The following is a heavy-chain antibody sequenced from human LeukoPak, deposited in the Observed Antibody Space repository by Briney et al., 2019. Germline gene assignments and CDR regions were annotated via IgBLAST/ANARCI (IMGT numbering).Heavy chain of an antibody. Sequence: GGSLRLSCVASGFTSNTYEVIWVRQAPGKGLEWVSAISGSGGSTYYADSVKGRFTISRDNSKNTLYLQMNSLRAEDTAVYYCAKREYSSSWYYFDYWGQGTLVTVSS. CDR2: ISGSGGST. CDR3: AKREYSSSWYYFDY. J-gene: IGHJ4*02. D-gene: IGHD6-13*01. CDR1: GFTSNTYE. V-gene: IGHV3-23*01.